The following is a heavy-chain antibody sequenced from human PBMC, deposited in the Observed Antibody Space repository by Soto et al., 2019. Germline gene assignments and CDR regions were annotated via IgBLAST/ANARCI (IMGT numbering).Heavy chain of an antibody. Sequence: SATLSLTCTVSGGSISSGGYYWSWIRQHPGKGLEWIVYIYYSGSTYYNPSLKSRVTISVDTSKNQFSLKLTSVTAADTAVYYCARKMPTMIVVVIQNWFDPWGQGTLVTVSS. J-gene: IGHJ5*02. CDR3: ARKMPTMIVVVIQNWFDP. CDR2: IYYSGST. CDR1: GGSISSGGYY. V-gene: IGHV4-31*03. D-gene: IGHD3-22*01.